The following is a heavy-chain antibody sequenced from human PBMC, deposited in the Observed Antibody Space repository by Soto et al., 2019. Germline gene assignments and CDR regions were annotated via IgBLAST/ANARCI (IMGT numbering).Heavy chain of an antibody. CDR1: GFTFSSYA. J-gene: IGHJ4*02. CDR2: ISGSGGST. Sequence: GGSLRLSCAASGFTFSSYAMSWVRQAPGKGLEWVSAISGSGGSTYYADSVKGRFTISRDNSKNTLYLQMNSLRAEDTAVYYCAKDKADYIWGSYPGPFDYWGQGTLVTVSS. V-gene: IGHV3-23*01. D-gene: IGHD3-16*02. CDR3: AKDKADYIWGSYPGPFDY.